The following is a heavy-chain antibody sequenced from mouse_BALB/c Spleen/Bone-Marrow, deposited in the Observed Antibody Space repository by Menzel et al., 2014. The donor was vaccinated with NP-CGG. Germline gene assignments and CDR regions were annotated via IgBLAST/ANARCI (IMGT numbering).Heavy chain of an antibody. CDR2: INPYNGAT. CDR3: ASYDGGFAY. V-gene: IGHV1-31*01. CDR1: GYSFTGYY. Sequence: EVQLQESGPELVKPGASVKISCKASGYSFTGYYMHWVKRSHVKSLEWIGRINPYNGATSYNQNFKDKASLTVDKSSSTAYMELHSLTSEDSAVYYCASYDGGFAYWGQGTLVTVSA. D-gene: IGHD2-12*01. J-gene: IGHJ3*01.